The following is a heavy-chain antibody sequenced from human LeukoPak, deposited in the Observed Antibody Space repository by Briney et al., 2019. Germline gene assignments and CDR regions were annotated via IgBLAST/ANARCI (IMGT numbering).Heavy chain of an antibody. Sequence: SETLSLTCIVSGCSISSYYWSWIRQPPGKGLEWIGYIYYSGSTNYNPSLESRVTISVDTSKNQFSLKLNSVTAADTAVYYCARVPYYYNSGGDYWGQGTLVTVSS. V-gene: IGHV4-59*01. CDR3: ARVPYYYNSGGDY. CDR2: IYYSGST. J-gene: IGHJ4*02. D-gene: IGHD3-22*01. CDR1: GCSISSYY.